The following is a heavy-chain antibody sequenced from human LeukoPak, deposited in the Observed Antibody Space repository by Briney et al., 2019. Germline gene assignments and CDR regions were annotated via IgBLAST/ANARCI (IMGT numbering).Heavy chain of an antibody. CDR3: ARSGITMVRGVPLLTVRKNYYYYMDV. J-gene: IGHJ6*03. D-gene: IGHD3-10*01. CDR2: IYYSGST. V-gene: IGHV4-39*07. CDR1: GGSISSSSYY. Sequence: SETLSLTCTVSGGSISSSSYYWGWIRQPPGKGLEWIGSIYYSGSTYYNPSFKSRVTISVDTSKNQFSLKLSSVTAADTAVYFCARSGITMVRGVPLLTVRKNYYYYMDVWGKGTTVTISS.